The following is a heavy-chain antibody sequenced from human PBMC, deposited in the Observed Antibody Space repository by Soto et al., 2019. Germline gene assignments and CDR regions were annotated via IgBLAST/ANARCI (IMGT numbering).Heavy chain of an antibody. CDR3: ARCSRNSCYSYGVDV. D-gene: IGHD2-15*01. Sequence: PGGSLRLSCAASGFTFSSYGMNWVRQTPGKGLEWVSYISDSGATKHYADSVKGRFTISRDNGKDSLYLQMNSLRDEDTAVYFCARCSRNSCYSYGVDVWGQGATVTVSS. J-gene: IGHJ6*02. CDR2: ISDSGATK. V-gene: IGHV3-48*02. CDR1: GFTFSSYG.